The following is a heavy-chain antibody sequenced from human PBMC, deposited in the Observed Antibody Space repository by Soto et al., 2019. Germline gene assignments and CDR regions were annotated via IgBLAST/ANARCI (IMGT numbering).Heavy chain of an antibody. CDR3: ARYYCINGVCQYFDY. CDR1: GGSISSSSYY. V-gene: IGHV4-61*05. Sequence: PSETLSLTCTVSGGSISSSSYYWGWIRQPPGKGLEWIGFIYHSGSTNYNPSLESRVTISVDTSNNQFSLKLNSVTAADTAVYYCARYYCINGVCQYFDYWGQGALVTVSS. CDR2: IYHSGST. J-gene: IGHJ4*02. D-gene: IGHD2-8*01.